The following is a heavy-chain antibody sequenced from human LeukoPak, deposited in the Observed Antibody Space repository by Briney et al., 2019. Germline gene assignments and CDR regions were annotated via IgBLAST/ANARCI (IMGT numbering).Heavy chain of an antibody. D-gene: IGHD3-16*01. CDR1: GFTFRSHW. CDR2: IKHDGSEK. J-gene: IGHJ4*02. Sequence: GGSLRLSCAASGFTFRSHWMTWVRQAPGKGLEWVANIKHDGSEKYYVDSEKGRFTISRDNAKNSLYLQMNSLRAEDTAVYYCARDSGVGDFDYWGQGTLVTVSS. V-gene: IGHV3-7*01. CDR3: ARDSGVGDFDY.